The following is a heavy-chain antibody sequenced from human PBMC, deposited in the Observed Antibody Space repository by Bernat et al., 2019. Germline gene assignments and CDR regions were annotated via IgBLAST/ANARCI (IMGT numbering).Heavy chain of an antibody. CDR2: IWYDGSNK. D-gene: IGHD3-22*01. CDR3: ARGEYYDSSGYSADY. J-gene: IGHJ4*02. V-gene: IGHV3-33*01. CDR1: GFTFSSYG. Sequence: QVQLVESGGGVVQPGRSLRLSCAASGFTFSSYGMHWVRQAPGKGLEWVGVIWYDGSNKYYADSVKGRFTISRDNSKNTLYLQMNSLRAEDTAVYYCARGEYYDSSGYSADYWGQGTLVTVSS.